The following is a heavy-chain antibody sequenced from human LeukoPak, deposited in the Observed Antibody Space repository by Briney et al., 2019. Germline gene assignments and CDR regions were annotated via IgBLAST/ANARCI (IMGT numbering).Heavy chain of an antibody. V-gene: IGHV3-11*01. CDR1: GFTFSDYY. CDR2: MSTSSDSTM. CDR3: ARGHYGLDV. J-gene: IGHJ6*02. Sequence: GGSLRLSCAASGFTFSDYYKSWSRQAQGQGLEWVSYMSTSSDSTMYYADSVKGRFTISRDNAKNSLYLQMNSLRAEDTAVYYCARGHYGLDVWGQGTTVTVSS.